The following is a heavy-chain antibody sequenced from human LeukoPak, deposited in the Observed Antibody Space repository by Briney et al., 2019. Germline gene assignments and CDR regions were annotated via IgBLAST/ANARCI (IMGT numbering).Heavy chain of an antibody. CDR2: INHSGST. V-gene: IGHV4-34*01. CDR1: GGSFSGYY. J-gene: IGHJ5*02. D-gene: IGHD2-2*01. CDR3: ARYRIRGYCSSTSCLANP. Sequence: SETLSLTCAVYGGSFSGYYWSWIRQPPGKGLEWIGEINHSGSTNYNPSLKSRVTISVDTSKNQFSLKLSSVTAADTAVYYCARYRIRGYCSSTSCLANPWGQGTLVTVSS.